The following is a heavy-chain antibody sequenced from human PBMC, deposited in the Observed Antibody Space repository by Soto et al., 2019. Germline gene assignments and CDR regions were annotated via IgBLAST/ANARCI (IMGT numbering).Heavy chain of an antibody. J-gene: IGHJ4*02. Sequence: SETLSLTCTVSGGSISGYYWSWIRQPPGKGLEWIGEINHSGSTNYNPSLKSRVTISVDTSKNQFSLKLSSVTAADTAVYYCASGKEGDSFDYWGQGTLVTVSS. V-gene: IGHV4-34*01. CDR3: ASGKEGDSFDY. CDR1: GGSISGYY. CDR2: INHSGST.